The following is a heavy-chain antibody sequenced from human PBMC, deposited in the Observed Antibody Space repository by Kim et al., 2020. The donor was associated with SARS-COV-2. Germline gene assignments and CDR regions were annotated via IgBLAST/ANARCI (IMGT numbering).Heavy chain of an antibody. CDR1: GFPFSHAW. J-gene: IGHJ4*01. Sequence: GGSLRLSCVASGFPFSHAWMIWVRQAPGKGLEWVGRIKSKPHGETIELAAPVKGRFTISRDDSRNTLYLQMSSLKSEDTAVYYCTTDGWPSLSNYFHYWG. CDR3: TTDGWPSLSNYFHY. D-gene: IGHD2-2*03. CDR2: IKSKPHGETI. V-gene: IGHV3-15*01.